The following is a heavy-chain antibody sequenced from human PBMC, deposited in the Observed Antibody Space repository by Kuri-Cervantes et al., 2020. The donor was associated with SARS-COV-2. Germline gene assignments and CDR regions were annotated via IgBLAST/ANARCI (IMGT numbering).Heavy chain of an antibody. J-gene: IGHJ4*02. V-gene: IGHV3-72*01. CDR3: VCDTNRVKVY. D-gene: IGHD5-18*01. Sequence: GESLKISCVASGFSFSDHYMDWVRQAPGKGLEWVGRIRDISLSYRTRYAASVNGRFTISRDNTESSLYLQMNSLRAEDTAVYYCVCDTNRVKVYWGQGTLVTVSS. CDR1: GFSFSDHY. CDR2: IRDISLSYRT.